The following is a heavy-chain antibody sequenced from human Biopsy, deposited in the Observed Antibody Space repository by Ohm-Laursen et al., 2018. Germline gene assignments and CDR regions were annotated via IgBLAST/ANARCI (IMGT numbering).Heavy chain of an antibody. V-gene: IGHV4-34*01. CDR2: INHSGRT. J-gene: IGHJ6*02. Sequence: TLSLTCAVYGESFNGYYWSWIRQTPGKGLEWIGEINHSGRTNYNPSLKSRVTISVDTSKNQFSLKVRSVTAADTALYYCVRGVDYYDPYHYYALDVWGQGTTVTVSS. CDR3: VRGVDYYDPYHYYALDV. CDR1: GESFNGYY. D-gene: IGHD3-22*01.